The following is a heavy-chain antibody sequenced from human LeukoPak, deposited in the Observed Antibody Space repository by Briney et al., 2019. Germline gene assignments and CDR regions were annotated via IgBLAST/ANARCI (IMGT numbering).Heavy chain of an antibody. V-gene: IGHV3-30*18. CDR3: AKDTGGNSGGDY. D-gene: IGHD4-23*01. CDR2: ISYDGSNK. CDR1: GFTFSSYG. J-gene: IGHJ4*02. Sequence: GGSLRLSCAASGFTFSSYGMHWVRQAPGKGLEWVAVISYDGSNKYYADSVKGRFTISRDNSKNTLYLQMNSLRAEDTAVYYCAKDTGGNSGGDYWGQGTLVTVSS.